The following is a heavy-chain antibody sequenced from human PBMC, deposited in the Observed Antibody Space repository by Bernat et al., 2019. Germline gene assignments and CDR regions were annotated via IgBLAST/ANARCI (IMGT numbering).Heavy chain of an antibody. Sequence: EVQLVQSGAEVKKPGESLKISCKGSGYSFTSYWIGWVRQMPGKGLEWMGSIYPGDSDTRYSPSFQGQVTLSADKSISTAYLQWSSLKASDTAMYYCARQTFSSGWYGGYDYWGQGTLVTVSS. D-gene: IGHD6-19*01. CDR2: IYPGDSDT. CDR3: ARQTFSSGWYGGYDY. J-gene: IGHJ4*02. CDR1: GYSFTSYW. V-gene: IGHV5-51*01.